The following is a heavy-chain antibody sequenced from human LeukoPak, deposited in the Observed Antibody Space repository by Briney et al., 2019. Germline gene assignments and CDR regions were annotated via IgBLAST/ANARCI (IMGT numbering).Heavy chain of an antibody. CDR2: ISGSGDST. D-gene: IGHD2-2*01. J-gene: IGHJ4*02. CDR3: AKDLLRDIVVVPAAPFDH. V-gene: IGHV3-23*01. Sequence: GGSLRLSCAASGFTFTSYAMSWVRQAPGEGLEWVSAISGSGDSTYYADSVKGRFTISRDNSKNTLYLQMNSLRAEDTAVYYCAKDLLRDIVVVPAAPFDHWGQGTLVTGSS. CDR1: GFTFTSYA.